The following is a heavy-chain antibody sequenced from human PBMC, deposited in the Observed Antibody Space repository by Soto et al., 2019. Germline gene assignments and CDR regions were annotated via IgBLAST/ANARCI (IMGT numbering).Heavy chain of an antibody. V-gene: IGHV3-11*06. Sequence: GGSLRLSCAASGFNFGDYYMAWIRQAPGKGLEWVSFVSSSGSYTKYSDTVGGRLTVSRDNGRNSLHLQLNNLRVEDTAVYYCARLRVGANWYFDLWGRGTLVTVSS. CDR2: VSSSGSYT. D-gene: IGHD1-26*01. J-gene: IGHJ2*01. CDR3: ARLRVGANWYFDL. CDR1: GFNFGDYY.